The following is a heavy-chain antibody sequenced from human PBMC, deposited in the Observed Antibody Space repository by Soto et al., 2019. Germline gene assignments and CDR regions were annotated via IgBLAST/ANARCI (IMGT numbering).Heavy chain of an antibody. D-gene: IGHD3-22*01. CDR1: VFTFSTYS. J-gene: IGHJ4*02. CDR2: ISSNGGYT. Sequence: PGGSLRLSCAASVFTFSTYSMHWVRQAPGKGLEYVSAISSNGGYTYYANSVKGRFTISRDNSKNTLYLQMDSLRAEDMAVYYCASQSHYSSGYSFDYWGQGTLVTVSS. CDR3: ASQSHYSSGYSFDY. V-gene: IGHV3-64*01.